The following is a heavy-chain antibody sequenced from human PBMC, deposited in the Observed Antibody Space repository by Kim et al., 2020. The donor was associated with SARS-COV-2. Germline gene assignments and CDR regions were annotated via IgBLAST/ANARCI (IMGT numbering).Heavy chain of an antibody. CDR3: DASDY. V-gene: IGHV3-23*01. CDR2: ISDSGRNT. Sequence: GGSLRLSCAASGFTFGIYAMSWAGQAPGKGLEWVSTISDSGRNTHYADSVKGRFTISRDNSMNTLYLQMNSLRAEDTAVYYCDASDYWGQGTLVTVSS. J-gene: IGHJ4*02. CDR1: GFTFGIYA.